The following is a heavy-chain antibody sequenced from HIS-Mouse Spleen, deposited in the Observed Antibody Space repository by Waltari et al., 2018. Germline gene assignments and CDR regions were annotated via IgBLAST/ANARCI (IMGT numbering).Heavy chain of an antibody. V-gene: IGHV3-30*18. CDR1: GFTFSSYG. J-gene: IGHJ4*02. CDR3: AKDRGSQFDY. Sequence: QVQLVESGGGVVQPGRSLRLSCAASGFTFSSYGMHWVRQAPGKGVAWVAVISYDGSNKYYADSVKGRFTISRDNSKNTLYLQMNSLRAEDTAVYYCAKDRGSQFDYWGQGTLVTVSS. D-gene: IGHD1-26*01. CDR2: ISYDGSNK.